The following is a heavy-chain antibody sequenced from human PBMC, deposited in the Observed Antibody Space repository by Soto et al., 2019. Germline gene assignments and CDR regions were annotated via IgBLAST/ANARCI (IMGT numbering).Heavy chain of an antibody. CDR3: ARLVAIEVPIYYYGMDV. CDR2: IYYSGST. D-gene: IGHD3-10*01. Sequence: SETLSLTCTVSGGSISSSSYYWGWIRQPPGKGLEWIGSIYYSGSTYYNPSLKSRVTISVDTSKNQFSLKLSSVTAADTAVYYCARLVAIEVPIYYYGMDVWGQGTTVTVSS. CDR1: GGSISSSSYY. J-gene: IGHJ6*02. V-gene: IGHV4-39*01.